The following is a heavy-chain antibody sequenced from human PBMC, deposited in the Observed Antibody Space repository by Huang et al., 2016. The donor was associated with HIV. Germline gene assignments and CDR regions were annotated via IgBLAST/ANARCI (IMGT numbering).Heavy chain of an antibody. V-gene: IGHV3-30*18. CDR3: AKATGITLDLGDT. CDR2: ISYDGSKK. D-gene: IGHD3-10*01. J-gene: IGHJ5*02. Sequence: VESGGGVVQPGSSLRLSCTVSGFPFSDFAMHWVRQAPGKGLEWVAVISYDGSKKFHADSLNGRFIISRDNSRKTLYLHMNSLRSDDTAMYYCAKATGITLDLGDTWGQGTLVSVSP. CDR1: GFPFSDFA.